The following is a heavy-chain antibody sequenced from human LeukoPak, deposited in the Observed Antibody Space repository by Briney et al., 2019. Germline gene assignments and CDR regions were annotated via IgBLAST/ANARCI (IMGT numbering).Heavy chain of an antibody. CDR2: IYPGDSDT. V-gene: IGHV5-51*01. CDR3: ARDQLLYGRGYYGMDV. CDR1: GYIFTSYW. D-gene: IGHD2-2*02. Sequence: GESLKISCQGSGYIFTSYWIGWVRQMPGKGLEWMGIIYPGDSDTRYSPSFQGQVTISADKSISTAYLQWSSLKASDTAMYYCARDQLLYGRGYYGMDVWGQGTTVTVSS. J-gene: IGHJ6*02.